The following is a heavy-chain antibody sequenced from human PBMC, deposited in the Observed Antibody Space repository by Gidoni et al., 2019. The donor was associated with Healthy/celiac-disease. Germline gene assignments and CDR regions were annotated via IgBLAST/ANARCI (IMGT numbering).Heavy chain of an antibody. J-gene: IGHJ4*02. V-gene: IGHV4-39*01. CDR2: IYYSGST. CDR3: ATMGSYYDFDY. D-gene: IGHD1-26*01. CDR1: GGSISSSSYY. Sequence: QLQLQESGPGLVKPSDTLSLTCTVSGGSISSSSYYWGWIRQPPGKGLEWIGSIYYSGSTYYNPSLKSRVTISVDTSKNQFSLKLSSVTAADTAVYYCATMGSYYDFDYWGQGTLVTVSS.